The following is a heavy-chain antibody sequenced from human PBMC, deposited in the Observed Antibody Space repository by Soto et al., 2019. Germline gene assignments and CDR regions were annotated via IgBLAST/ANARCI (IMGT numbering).Heavy chain of an antibody. CDR3: ARDPGYCSSGSCRRFDP. CDR1: EFTFSSYW. J-gene: IGHJ5*02. CDR2: IKQDGSEK. D-gene: IGHD2-15*01. Sequence: PGGSLRLSCAASEFTFSSYWMSWVLQAPGKXLEWVANIKQDGSEKYYVDSVKGRFTISRDNAKNSLYLQMNSLRAEDTAMYYCARDPGYCSSGSCRRFDPWGQGTLVTVSS. V-gene: IGHV3-7*03.